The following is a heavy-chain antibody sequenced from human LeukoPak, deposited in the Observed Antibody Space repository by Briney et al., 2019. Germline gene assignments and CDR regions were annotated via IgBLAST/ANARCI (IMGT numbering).Heavy chain of an antibody. J-gene: IGHJ5*02. Sequence: SVKVSCKASGGTFSSYAISWVRQAPGQGLEWMGGIIPIFGTANYAQKFQGRVTITADESTSTAYMELSGLRSEDTAVYYCARDRYSSGWSDRYNWFDPWGQGTLVTVSS. D-gene: IGHD6-19*01. CDR1: GGTFSSYA. CDR2: IIPIFGTA. CDR3: ARDRYSSGWSDRYNWFDP. V-gene: IGHV1-69*01.